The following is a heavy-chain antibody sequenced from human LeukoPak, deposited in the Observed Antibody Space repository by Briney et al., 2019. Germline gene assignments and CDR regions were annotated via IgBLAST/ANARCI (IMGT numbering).Heavy chain of an antibody. J-gene: IGHJ4*02. CDR3: AREDIVEVPAIPFDY. V-gene: IGHV3-74*01. Sequence: GGSLRLSCAASGFTFSSYWMHWVRQAPGKGLVWVSRINSDGSSTSYADSVKGRFTISRDNAKNTLYLQMNSLRAEDTAVYYCAREDIVEVPAIPFDYWGQGTLVTVSS. D-gene: IGHD2-2*01. CDR1: GFTFSSYW. CDR2: INSDGSST.